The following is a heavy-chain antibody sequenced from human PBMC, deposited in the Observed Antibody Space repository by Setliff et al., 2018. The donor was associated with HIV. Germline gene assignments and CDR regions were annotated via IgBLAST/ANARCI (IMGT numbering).Heavy chain of an antibody. CDR2: INWNGEMT. CDR3: VRDGSLTGRYYHYMDV. D-gene: IGHD3-9*01. V-gene: IGHV3-9*01. Sequence: PGGSLRLSCAGSGFIFGTYAMHWVRQAPGKGLEWVSGINWNGEMTAYADSARGRFTVSRDNARKSLYLQMNSLTSEDTALYYCVRDGSLTGRYYHYMDVWGKGTTVTVSS. J-gene: IGHJ6*03. CDR1: GFIFGTYA.